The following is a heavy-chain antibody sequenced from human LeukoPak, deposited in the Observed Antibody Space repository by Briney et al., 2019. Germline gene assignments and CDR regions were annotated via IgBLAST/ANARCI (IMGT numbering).Heavy chain of an antibody. CDR2: INPSSGGT. Sequence: ASVKLSRKASGNTFPGNYLHWVRQAPGQGPEWMGWINPSSGGTNPAQKFQGRVAMTRETSISTVYIQLKRLTSDDTAVYYCAGGSSYYFFDYWGQGVLVTVSS. V-gene: IGHV1-2*02. D-gene: IGHD6-13*01. J-gene: IGHJ4*02. CDR3: AGGSSYYFFDY. CDR1: GNTFPGNY.